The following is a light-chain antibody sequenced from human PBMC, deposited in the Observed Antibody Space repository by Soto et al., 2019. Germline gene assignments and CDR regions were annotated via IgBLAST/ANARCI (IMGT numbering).Light chain of an antibody. Sequence: VLTQSPGTLSLTPGERATLSCRASQSVSSTFLDWYQQKPGQAPNVLIYGASTRATGIPDRFSGSASGTDFTLTISRLEPEDFAMYYCQQYESSRTFGQGTKVEMK. J-gene: IGKJ1*01. CDR3: QQYESSRT. CDR1: QSVSSTF. V-gene: IGKV3-20*01. CDR2: GAS.